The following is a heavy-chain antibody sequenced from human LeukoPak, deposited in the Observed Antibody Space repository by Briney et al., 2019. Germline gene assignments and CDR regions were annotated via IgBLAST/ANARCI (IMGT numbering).Heavy chain of an antibody. CDR1: GYSISSGYY. CDR3: ARDRSIAARRRGDFDY. J-gene: IGHJ4*02. D-gene: IGHD6-6*01. CDR2: MYHSGST. V-gene: IGHV4-38-2*02. Sequence: SETLSLTCTVSGYSISSGYYWGWIRQPPGKGLEWIGSMYHSGSTYYNPSLKSRVTISVDTSKNQFSLKLSSVTAADTAVHYCARDRSIAARRRGDFDYWGQGTLVTVSS.